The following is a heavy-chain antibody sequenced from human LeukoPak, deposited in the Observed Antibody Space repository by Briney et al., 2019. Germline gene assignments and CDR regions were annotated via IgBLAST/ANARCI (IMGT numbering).Heavy chain of an antibody. J-gene: IGHJ5*02. CDR3: ARAGTPITMIVVESNWFDP. CDR1: GGSMSTYY. V-gene: IGHV4-59*01. CDR2: IYYTGST. D-gene: IGHD3-22*01. Sequence: SETLSLTCIVSGGSMSTYYWSWIRQPPGKGLQWIGHIYYTGSTNYNPSLKSRVTMSVDTSKNQFSLKLSSVTAADTAVYYCARAGTPITMIVVESNWFDPWGQGTLVTVSS.